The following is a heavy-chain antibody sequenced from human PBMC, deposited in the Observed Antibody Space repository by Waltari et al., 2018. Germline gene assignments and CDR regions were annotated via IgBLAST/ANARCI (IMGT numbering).Heavy chain of an antibody. Sequence: EVQLVESGGGLVKPGGSLRLSCAASGFTFINVWMTWVRQAPGKEVEWVGRIKSKAAGGTIEYAAPVEGRFTISRDDSKNTMYMQMNNLKTEDTAMYYCATVVKTPSGYDYWGQGTLVTVSS. CDR1: GFTFINVW. D-gene: IGHD3-9*01. CDR3: ATVVKTPSGYDY. CDR2: IKSKAAGGTI. J-gene: IGHJ4*02. V-gene: IGHV3-15*01.